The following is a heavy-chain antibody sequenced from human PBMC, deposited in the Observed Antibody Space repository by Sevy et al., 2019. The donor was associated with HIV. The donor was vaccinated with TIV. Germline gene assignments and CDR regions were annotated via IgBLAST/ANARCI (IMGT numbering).Heavy chain of an antibody. Sequence: GGSLRLSCAASGFTLNNYWMNWVRQAPGKGLEWVANIKQDGSVKYYVDSVMGRFTISRDNARNLVFLQMNSLRVEDTALYYCVRAIAADGSFWGQGTLVTVSS. J-gene: IGHJ4*02. CDR1: GFTLNNYW. V-gene: IGHV3-7*01. D-gene: IGHD6-13*01. CDR3: VRAIAADGSF. CDR2: IKQDGSVK.